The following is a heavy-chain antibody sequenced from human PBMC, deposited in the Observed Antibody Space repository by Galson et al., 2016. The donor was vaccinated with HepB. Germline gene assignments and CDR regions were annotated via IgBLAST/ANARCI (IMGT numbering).Heavy chain of an antibody. J-gene: IGHJ4*02. D-gene: IGHD3-3*01. CDR3: AIGDDFWSGYYGGL. CDR1: GFTFSNYA. Sequence: SLRLSCAASGFTFSNYAMSWVRQAPGKGLEWVSGISGTGGTTSYADSVKGRFTISRDNSKNTLYLRMNSLSAEDTAVYYCAIGDDFWSGYYGGLWGQGTRVTVAS. V-gene: IGHV3-23*01. CDR2: ISGTGGTT.